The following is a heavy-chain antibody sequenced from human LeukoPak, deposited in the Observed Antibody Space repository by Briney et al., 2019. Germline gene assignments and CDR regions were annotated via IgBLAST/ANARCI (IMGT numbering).Heavy chain of an antibody. CDR2: IIPIFGRA. CDR1: GGTFSSYA. D-gene: IGHD3-22*01. CDR3: ARGNIRKKEYYYDSSGLLYYYYYYMDV. J-gene: IGHJ6*03. V-gene: IGHV1-69*01. Sequence: ASVRVSCKASGGTFSSYAISWVRQAPGQGLEWMGGIIPIFGRANYAQKFQGRVTITADESTSTAYMELSSLRSEDTAVYYCARGNIRKKEYYYDSSGLLYYYYYYMDVWGKGTPVTVSS.